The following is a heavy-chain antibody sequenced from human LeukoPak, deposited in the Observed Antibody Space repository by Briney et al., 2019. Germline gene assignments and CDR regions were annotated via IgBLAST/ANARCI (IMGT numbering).Heavy chain of an antibody. Sequence: GGSLRLSCAASGFTFSSYSMNWVRQAPGKGLEWVSSISSSSSYIYYADSMKGRFIISRDNAKNSLYLQINSLRAEDTAVYYCVREGGRGYNYGYRDYWGQGTLVTVSS. CDR3: VREGGRGYNYGYRDY. V-gene: IGHV3-21*01. CDR1: GFTFSSYS. J-gene: IGHJ4*02. D-gene: IGHD5-18*01. CDR2: ISSSSSYI.